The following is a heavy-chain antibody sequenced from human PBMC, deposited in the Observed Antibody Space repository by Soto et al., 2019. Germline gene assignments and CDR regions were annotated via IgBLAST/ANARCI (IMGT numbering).Heavy chain of an antibody. J-gene: IGHJ4*02. CDR2: INPSGGST. CDR1: GYTFTSYN. V-gene: IGHV1-46*01. D-gene: IGHD6-13*01. CDR3: ARGGAAAGRRCDY. Sequence: QVQLVQSGAEVKKPGASVKVSCKASGYTFTSYNIHWVRQAPGQGLEWMGIINPSGGSTSYAQKFQGRVTMTRDTSTTTVYMELSSLSSEDTAVYYCARGGAAAGRRCDYWGQGTLVTVSS.